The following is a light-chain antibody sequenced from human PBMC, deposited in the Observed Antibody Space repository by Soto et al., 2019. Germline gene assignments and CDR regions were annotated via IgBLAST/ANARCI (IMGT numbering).Light chain of an antibody. CDR3: QQYSSAPAWT. V-gene: IGKV3-20*01. CDR1: QSLSSSY. J-gene: IGKJ1*01. CDR2: NTS. Sequence: EIVLTQSPDTLSLSPEERVTLSCRASQSLSSSYFGWYQQRHGQAPRLLIYNTSNRATGIPDRFSGSGSGTDFTLTISRLEPEHFAVYYCQQYSSAPAWTFGQGTKVEIK.